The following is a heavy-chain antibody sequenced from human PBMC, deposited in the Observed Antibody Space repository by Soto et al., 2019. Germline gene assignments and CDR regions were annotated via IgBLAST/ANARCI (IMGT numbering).Heavy chain of an antibody. D-gene: IGHD2-15*01. V-gene: IGHV4-59*01. CDR1: GGSISSYY. J-gene: IGHJ4*02. Sequence: QVQLQESGPGLVKPSETLSLTCTVSGGSISSYYWSWIRQPPGKGLEWIGYIYYSGSTNYNPSLKSRVTISVETSKNQFSLKLSSVTAAVTAVYYCARVYGGYLDYWGQGTLVTVSS. CDR2: IYYSGST. CDR3: ARVYGGYLDY.